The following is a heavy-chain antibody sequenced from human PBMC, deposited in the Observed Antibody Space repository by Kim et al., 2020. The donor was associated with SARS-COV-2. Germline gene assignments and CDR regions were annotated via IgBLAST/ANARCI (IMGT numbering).Heavy chain of an antibody. V-gene: IGHV4-34*01. CDR3: ARGTGGSYGFDY. D-gene: IGHD1-26*01. J-gene: IGHJ4*02. Sequence: NHNPPLKSRVTISVDTSKNQFSLKLSSVTAADTAVYYCARGTGGSYGFDYWGQGTLVTVSS.